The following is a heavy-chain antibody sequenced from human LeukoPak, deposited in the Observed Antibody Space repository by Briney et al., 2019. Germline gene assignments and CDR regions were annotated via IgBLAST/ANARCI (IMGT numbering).Heavy chain of an antibody. D-gene: IGHD5-18*01. CDR2: INPHSGGT. CDR1: GYTFTGYY. V-gene: IGHV1-2*06. J-gene: IGHJ4*02. CDR3: AQSGYSYGYYSDY. Sequence: GASVKVSCKASGYTFTGYYMHWVRQAPGQGLEWMGRINPHSGGTNYAQKFQGRVTMTRDTSISTAYMELSRLRSDDTAVYYCAQSGYSYGYYSDYWGQGTLVTVSS.